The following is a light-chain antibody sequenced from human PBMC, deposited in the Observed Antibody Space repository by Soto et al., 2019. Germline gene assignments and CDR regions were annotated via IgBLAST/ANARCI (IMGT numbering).Light chain of an antibody. J-gene: IGKJ2*01. CDR1: QSVSSTY. CDR3: QQYGRSPPFT. CDR2: GAS. V-gene: IGKV3-20*01. Sequence: EIVLTQSPGTLSLSPGERATLSCRASQSVSSTYIAWYQQNPGRAPRLLIYGASSRATGIPDRFSGSGSGTDFTRTISRLEPEDFAVYFCQQYGRSPPFTFGPATKVDIK.